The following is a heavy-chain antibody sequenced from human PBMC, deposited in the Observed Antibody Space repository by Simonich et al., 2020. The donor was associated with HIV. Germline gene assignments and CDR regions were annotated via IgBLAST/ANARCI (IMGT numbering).Heavy chain of an antibody. D-gene: IGHD2-8*02. CDR2: VNSDGRST. V-gene: IGHV3-74*01. Sequence: EVQLVESGGDLVQPGGSLRLSCAASGFTFSTYWMHWVRQAPGKGLGGVSRVNSDGRSTSYADSVKGRFTISRDNAKNTLYLQMNSLRAEDTAVYYCARDLVGSAFDIWGQGTMVTVSS. CDR3: ARDLVGSAFDI. CDR1: GFTFSTYW. J-gene: IGHJ3*02.